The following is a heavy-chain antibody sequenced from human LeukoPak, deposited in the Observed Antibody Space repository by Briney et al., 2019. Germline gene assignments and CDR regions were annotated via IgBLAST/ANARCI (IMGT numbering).Heavy chain of an antibody. Sequence: PGGSLRLSCAASGFTVGSNYMSWVRQAPGKGLEWVSVIYSGGSTYYADSVKGRFTISRDNSKNTLYLQMNSLRAEDTAVYYCARDAYCSGGSCHSAFDYWGQGTLVTVSS. V-gene: IGHV3-53*01. D-gene: IGHD2-15*01. CDR3: ARDAYCSGGSCHSAFDY. J-gene: IGHJ4*02. CDR1: GFTVGSNY. CDR2: IYSGGST.